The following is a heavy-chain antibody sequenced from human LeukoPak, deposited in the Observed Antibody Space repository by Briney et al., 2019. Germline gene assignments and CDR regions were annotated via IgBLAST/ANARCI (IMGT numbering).Heavy chain of an antibody. D-gene: IGHD1-26*01. Sequence: ASVKVSCKASGGTFSSYGISWVRQAPGQGLEWMGWISAYNGNTNYAQKLQGRVTMTTDTSTSTAYMELRSLRSDDTAVYYCARDSMYSGRFDYWGQGTLVTVSS. CDR1: GGTFSSYG. CDR2: ISAYNGNT. J-gene: IGHJ4*02. CDR3: ARDSMYSGRFDY. V-gene: IGHV1-18*01.